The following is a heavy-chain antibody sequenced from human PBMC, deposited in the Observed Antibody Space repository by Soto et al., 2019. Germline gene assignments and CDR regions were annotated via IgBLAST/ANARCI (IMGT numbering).Heavy chain of an antibody. Sequence: EVQLLESGGGLVQPGGSLRLSCAASGFSFSTYALRWVRQAPGKGLEYVSTINYNGVITRYAESVKGRFTISRDDSKTTLYLQMNSRRVYDTAVYYCVTASPSVAPGGMFLYCYYGMDVWGQGTTVTVS. D-gene: IGHD3-10*02. CDR3: VTASPSVAPGGMFLYCYYGMDV. V-gene: IGHV3-23*01. J-gene: IGHJ6*02. CDR2: INYNGVIT. CDR1: GFSFSTYA.